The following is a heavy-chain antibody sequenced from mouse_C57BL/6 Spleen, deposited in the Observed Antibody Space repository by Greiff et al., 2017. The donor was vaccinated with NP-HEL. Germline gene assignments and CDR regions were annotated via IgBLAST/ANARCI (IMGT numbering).Heavy chain of an antibody. CDR2: IYPGDGDT. J-gene: IGHJ4*01. CDR3: APHAMDY. Sequence: VKLQQSGPELVKPGASVKISCKASGYAFSSSWMNWVKQRPGKGLEWIGRIYPGDGDTNYNGKFKGKATLTADKSSSTAYMQLSSLTSEDSAVYFCAPHAMDYWGQGTSVTVSS. CDR1: GYAFSSSW. V-gene: IGHV1-82*01.